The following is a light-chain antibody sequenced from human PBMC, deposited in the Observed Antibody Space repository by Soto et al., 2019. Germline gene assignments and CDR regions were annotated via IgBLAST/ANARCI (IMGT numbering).Light chain of an antibody. J-gene: IGKJ5*01. CDR2: DTS. Sequence: IVLTQSPCTLSLSPGERATLSCRASQSVSIHLAWYQQKPGQAPRLLIYDTSTRATGIPARFSGSGSGTEFTLTISSLQSEDLAVYYCQQYSNWPPITFGQGTRLEVK. CDR1: QSVSIH. CDR3: QQYSNWPPIT. V-gene: IGKV3-15*01.